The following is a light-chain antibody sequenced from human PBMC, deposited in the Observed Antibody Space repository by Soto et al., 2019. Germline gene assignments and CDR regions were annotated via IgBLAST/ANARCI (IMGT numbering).Light chain of an antibody. CDR1: SSNIGAGYD. Sequence: QSVLTQPPSVSGAPGQRVTISCTGSSSNIGAGYDVHWYQQLPGTAPKLLIYRNVNRPSGVPDRFSGSKSGASASLAITGLQAEDETDYYCSSYAGSNNFVFGSGTKVTVL. V-gene: IGLV1-40*01. CDR3: SSYAGSNNFV. J-gene: IGLJ1*01. CDR2: RNV.